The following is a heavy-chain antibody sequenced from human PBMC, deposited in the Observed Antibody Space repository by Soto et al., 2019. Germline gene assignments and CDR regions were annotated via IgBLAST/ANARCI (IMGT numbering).Heavy chain of an antibody. V-gene: IGHV4-30-4*01. CDR1: GGSISSGDYY. J-gene: IGHJ5*02. CDR2: IYYSGST. CDR3: ARVVYYGSGSYAWFDP. Sequence: SLTCTVSGGSISSGDYYWSWIRQPPGKGLEWIGYIYYSGSTYYNPSLKSRVTISVDTSKNQFSLKLSSVTAADTAVYYCARVVYYGSGSYAWFDPWGQGTLATVSS. D-gene: IGHD3-10*01.